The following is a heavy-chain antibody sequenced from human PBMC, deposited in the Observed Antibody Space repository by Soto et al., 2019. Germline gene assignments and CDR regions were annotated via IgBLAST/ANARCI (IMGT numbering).Heavy chain of an antibody. Sequence: SETLSLTXAVYGESFSGYYCSWIRQPPGKGLEWIGEINHSGSTNYNPSLKSRVTISVDTSKNQFSLKLSSVTAADTAVYYCARHGRSYRLDYWGQGTLVTVSS. V-gene: IGHV4-34*01. J-gene: IGHJ4*02. CDR3: ARHGRSYRLDY. CDR1: GESFSGYY. D-gene: IGHD3-16*02. CDR2: INHSGST.